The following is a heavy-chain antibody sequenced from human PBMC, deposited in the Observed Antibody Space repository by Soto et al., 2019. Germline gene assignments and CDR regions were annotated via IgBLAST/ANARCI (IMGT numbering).Heavy chain of an antibody. CDR1: GGSFSGYY. V-gene: IGHV4-34*01. Sequence: SETLSLTCAVYGGSFSGYYWSWIRQPPGKGLEWIGEINRSGSTNYNPSLKSRVTISVDTSKNQFSLKLSSVTAADTAVYYCARLVPAARDYGMDVWGQGTTVTVSS. CDR3: ARLVPAARDYGMDV. D-gene: IGHD2-2*01. J-gene: IGHJ6*02. CDR2: INRSGST.